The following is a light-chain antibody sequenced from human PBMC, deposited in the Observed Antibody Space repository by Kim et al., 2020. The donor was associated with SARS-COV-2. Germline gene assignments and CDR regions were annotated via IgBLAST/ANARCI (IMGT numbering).Light chain of an antibody. CDR2: QDT. J-gene: IGLJ2*01. CDR3: QAWDSNTGV. CDR1: NLRNRY. Sequence: VSPGQTASMTCAGDNLRNRYTSWYRHKAGQSPELIIYQDTKRPSGIPERYSASNSGNTATLTITETQSVDEADYFCQAWDSNTGVFGGGTQLTVL. V-gene: IGLV3-1*01.